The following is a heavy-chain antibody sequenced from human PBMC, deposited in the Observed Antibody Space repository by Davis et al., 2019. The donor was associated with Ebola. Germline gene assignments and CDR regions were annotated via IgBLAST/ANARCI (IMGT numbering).Heavy chain of an antibody. CDR2: ISWNSSSI. J-gene: IGHJ3*02. Sequence: GGSLRLSCAASGFTFSSYWMHWVRQAQGKGLEWVSGISWNSSSIGYADSVKGRFTISRDNAKNSLYLQMNSLRAEDTALYYCAKSGYCSGGSCFDAFDIWGQGTMVTVSS. CDR3: AKSGYCSGGSCFDAFDI. D-gene: IGHD2-15*01. V-gene: IGHV3-9*01. CDR1: GFTFSSYW.